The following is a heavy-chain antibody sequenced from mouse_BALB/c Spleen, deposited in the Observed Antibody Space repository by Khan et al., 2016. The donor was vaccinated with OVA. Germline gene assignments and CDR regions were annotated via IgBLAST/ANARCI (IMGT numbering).Heavy chain of an antibody. D-gene: IGHD1-1*01. CDR1: GYTFTSYW. CDR2: IAPGSGSN. CDR3: GRSTYYGSGLYAMDY. V-gene: IGHV1S41*01. J-gene: IGHJ4*01. Sequence: DLVKPGASVKLSCKASGYTFTSYWINWIKQRPGQGLEWIGRIAPGSGSNYYNEIFKGKATLTVDTSSTTAYIQVRSLSSEASAVYVCGRSTYYGSGLYAMDYWGQGTSVTVSS.